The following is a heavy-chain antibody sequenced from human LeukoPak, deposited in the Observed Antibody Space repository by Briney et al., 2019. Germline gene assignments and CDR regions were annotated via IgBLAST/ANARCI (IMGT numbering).Heavy chain of an antibody. V-gene: IGHV1-8*01. D-gene: IGHD3-10*01. CDR2: MNPGSGNT. CDR3: ASHTYYLSSGSFGH. J-gene: IGHJ4*02. Sequence: ASVKVSCKASGYTFTSHGISWVRQAPGQGPEWMGWMNPGSGNTGYAQRFRGRVTMTRDTSISTAYLELSSLTSEDTAVYYCASHTYYLSSGSFGHWGQGTLVTVSS. CDR1: GYTFTSHG.